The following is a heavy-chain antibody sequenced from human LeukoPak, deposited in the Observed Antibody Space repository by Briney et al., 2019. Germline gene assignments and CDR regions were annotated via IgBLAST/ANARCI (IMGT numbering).Heavy chain of an antibody. D-gene: IGHD3-10*01. Sequence: GGSLRLSCAASGFPFDDYGMSWVRLAPGKGLEWVSGVSWNGAYTEYADSVRGRFTISRDNAKKSLYLQMNSLRVDDTALYYCARRKGPYGSGTYYDYWDQGTLVSVSS. J-gene: IGHJ4*02. CDR3: ARRKGPYGSGTYYDY. V-gene: IGHV3-20*04. CDR1: GFPFDDYG. CDR2: VSWNGAYT.